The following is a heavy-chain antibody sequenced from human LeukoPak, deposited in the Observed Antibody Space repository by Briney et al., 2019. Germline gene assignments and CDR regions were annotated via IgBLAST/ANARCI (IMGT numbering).Heavy chain of an antibody. CDR3: ARVKGYSSSAFDI. V-gene: IGHV3-11*06. CDR2: ISTFSTYT. D-gene: IGHD6-19*01. J-gene: IGHJ4*02. Sequence: SGGSLRLSCAASGFTFTDYYMTWIRQAPGRGLEWLSYISTFSTYTHYADSVKCRFTIYRDNANQSLFLQIDSLRADDAAVYYCARVKGYSSSAFDIWGQGTLVTVSS. CDR1: GFTFTDYY.